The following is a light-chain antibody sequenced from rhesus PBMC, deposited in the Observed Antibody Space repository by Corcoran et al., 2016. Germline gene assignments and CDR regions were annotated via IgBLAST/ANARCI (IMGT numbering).Light chain of an antibody. V-gene: IGKV1-22*01. Sequence: DIQMTQSPSSLSASVGDTVNITCRARQRISSWLDWYQQKPGKAPKLLIYKASSFQSGVPSRFSGSGSGTAFTLTYSSLPPGDFATYYCLQYSRSPLTFGQGTKVEI. CDR2: KAS. J-gene: IGKJ1*01. CDR1: QRISSW. CDR3: LQYSRSPLT.